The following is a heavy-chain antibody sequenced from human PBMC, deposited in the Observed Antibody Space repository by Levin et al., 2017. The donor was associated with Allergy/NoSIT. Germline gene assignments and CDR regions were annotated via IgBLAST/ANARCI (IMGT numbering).Heavy chain of an antibody. CDR2: RNGEKTNT. CDR1: GFTFNRYW. D-gene: IGHD2-21*02. Sequence: GGDLRLSCAASGFTFNRYWMHWVRQAPGQGLVWVERRNGEKTNTTYADSVKCRFPISRDNAKNTLYLQMNSLRAEDTAVYYCARDPSKLVTPDYWGQGTLVTVSS. J-gene: IGHJ4*02. V-gene: IGHV3-74*01. CDR3: ARDPSKLVTPDY.